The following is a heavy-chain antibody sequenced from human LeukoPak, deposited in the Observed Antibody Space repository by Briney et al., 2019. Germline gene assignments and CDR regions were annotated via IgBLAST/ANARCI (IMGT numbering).Heavy chain of an antibody. CDR3: AREKVGSYYQDY. V-gene: IGHV4-4*07. D-gene: IGHD1-26*01. J-gene: IGHJ4*02. CDR2: IYTSGST. Sequence: SETLSLTCTVSGGSVSGYYWSWIRQPAGKGLEWIGRIYTSGSTNYNPSLKSRVTISVDTSKNQFSLKLSSVTAADTAVYYCAREKVGSYYQDYWGQGTLVTVSS. CDR1: GGSVSGYY.